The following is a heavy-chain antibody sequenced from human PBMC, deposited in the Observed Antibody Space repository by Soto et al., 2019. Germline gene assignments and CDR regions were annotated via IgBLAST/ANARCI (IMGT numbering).Heavy chain of an antibody. CDR1: GYTFTSYG. V-gene: IGHV1-18*01. CDR2: INAYNGNT. CDR3: ARAVAVAADFDY. Sequence: ASVKVACKASGYTFTSYGISWVRQAPGQGLEWMGWINAYNGNTKYAQKLQGRVTITTDTSASTAYMELRSLRSDDTAVYYCARAVAVAADFDYWGQGTLVTVSS. J-gene: IGHJ4*02. D-gene: IGHD6-19*01.